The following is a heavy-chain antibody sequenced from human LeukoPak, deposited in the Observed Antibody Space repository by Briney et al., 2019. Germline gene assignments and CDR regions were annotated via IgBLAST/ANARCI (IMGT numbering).Heavy chain of an antibody. CDR3: ARPLRGVVGSYDF. J-gene: IGHJ4*02. CDR2: ISYDGTNK. Sequence: GGSLRLSCAASGFTFSSYGMHWVRQAPGKGLEWVAVISYDGTNKYYTDSVKGRFTISRDNSKNTLYLQMSSLRAEDTALYYCARPLRGVVGSYDFWGQGTLVTVSS. D-gene: IGHD2-15*01. V-gene: IGHV3-30*03. CDR1: GFTFSSYG.